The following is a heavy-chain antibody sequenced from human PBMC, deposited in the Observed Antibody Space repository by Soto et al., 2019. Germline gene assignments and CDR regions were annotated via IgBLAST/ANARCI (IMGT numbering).Heavy chain of an antibody. J-gene: IGHJ5*01. V-gene: IGHV4-4*02. D-gene: IGHD4-17*01. CDR2: IYHSGST. Sequence: SETLSLTCAVSGGSISSSNWWSWVRQPPGKGLEWIGEIYHSGSTNYNPSLKSRVTISVDKSKNQFSLKLSSVTAADTAVYYCARHKNVRLTTVTTAFDYWGQGTLVTVSS. CDR3: ARHKNVRLTTVTTAFDY. CDR1: GGSISSSNW.